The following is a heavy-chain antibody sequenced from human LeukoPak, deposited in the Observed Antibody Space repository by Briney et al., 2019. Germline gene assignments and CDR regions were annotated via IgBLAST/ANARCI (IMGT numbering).Heavy chain of an antibody. V-gene: IGHV3-30*18. CDR3: AKSGIAAAGQRGFFDC. CDR1: GFNFSNYC. Sequence: GGSLRLSCAASGFNFSNYCMHWVRQAPGKGLEWLAVISSDATNKYYADSVKGRFTISRDNSKNTVYLQMNSLRAEDTAVYYCAKSGIAAAGQRGFFDCWGQGTLVTVSS. J-gene: IGHJ4*02. CDR2: ISSDATNK. D-gene: IGHD6-13*01.